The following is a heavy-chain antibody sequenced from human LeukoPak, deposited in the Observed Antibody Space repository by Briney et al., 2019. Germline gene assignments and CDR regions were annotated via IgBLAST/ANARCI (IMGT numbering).Heavy chain of an antibody. D-gene: IGHD3-16*01. CDR1: GFTFSSYA. Sequence: GSLRLYCAASGFTFSSYAMTWVRQAPGKGLEWVSSISGGSDSTYYADSVKGRCTISRDNSKSMLYLQMNSLRAEDTAIYYCATKRGEGTQLNYMWFDPWGQGTLVTVSS. CDR2: ISGGSDST. V-gene: IGHV3-23*01. CDR3: ATKRGEGTQLNYMWFDP. J-gene: IGHJ5*02.